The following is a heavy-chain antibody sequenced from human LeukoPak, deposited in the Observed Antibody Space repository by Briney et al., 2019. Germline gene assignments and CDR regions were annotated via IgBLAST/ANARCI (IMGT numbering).Heavy chain of an antibody. CDR1: GGTFSSYA. V-gene: IGHV1-69*04. Sequence: SVKVSCKASGGTFSSYAISWVRQAPGQGLEWMGRIIPILGMANYAQKFQGRVTITADKSTSTAYVELSSLRSEDTAVYYCARVGCSGGSCYSVQNWFDPWGQGTLVTVSS. J-gene: IGHJ5*02. D-gene: IGHD2-15*01. CDR3: ARVGCSGGSCYSVQNWFDP. CDR2: IIPILGMA.